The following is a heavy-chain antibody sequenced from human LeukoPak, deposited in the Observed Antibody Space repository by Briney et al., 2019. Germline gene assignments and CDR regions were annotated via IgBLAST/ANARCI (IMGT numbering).Heavy chain of an antibody. CDR1: GFTFSSYA. J-gene: IGHJ4*02. D-gene: IGHD5-24*01. CDR3: AKKAGYNRAPLYYFDY. CDR2: ISGSSGST. Sequence: GGSLRLSCAASGFTFSSYAMSWVRQAPGKGLEWVSAISGSSGSTYYADSVKGGFTISRDNSKNTLYLQMNSLRAEDTAVYYCAKKAGYNRAPLYYFDYWGQGTLVTVSS. V-gene: IGHV3-23*01.